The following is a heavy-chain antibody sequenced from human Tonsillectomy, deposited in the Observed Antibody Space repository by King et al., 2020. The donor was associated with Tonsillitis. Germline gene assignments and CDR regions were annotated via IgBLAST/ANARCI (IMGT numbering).Heavy chain of an antibody. Sequence: VQLVESGGGLVQPGGSLKLSCAASGFTFSGSAMHWVRQASGKGLEWVGRIRSKANSYATAYAASVKGRFTISRGDSKNTGYRQMNSLKTEDTAVYYCTRGFGVGSDAFDIWGQQTMVTVSS. CDR2: IRSKANSYAT. J-gene: IGHJ3*02. D-gene: IGHD3-3*01. CDR1: GFTFSGSA. CDR3: TRGFGVGSDAFDI. V-gene: IGHV3-73*02.